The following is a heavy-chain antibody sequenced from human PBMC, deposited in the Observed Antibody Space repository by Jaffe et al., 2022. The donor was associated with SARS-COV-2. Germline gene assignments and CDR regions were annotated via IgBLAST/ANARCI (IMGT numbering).Heavy chain of an antibody. Sequence: QEQLVESGGGLVKPGGSLRLSCAASGFTLSDYYVTWVRQAPGKGLEWIAYISTTGSVKHYADSVKGRFTISRDNAKNSVSLQANSLRAEDTAVYYCVRDRNTNWHGLFYWYFDIWGRGTLVTVST. V-gene: IGHV3-11*01. J-gene: IGHJ2*01. CDR2: ISTTGSVK. D-gene: IGHD1-1*01. CDR3: VRDRNTNWHGLFYWYFDI. CDR1: GFTLSDYY.